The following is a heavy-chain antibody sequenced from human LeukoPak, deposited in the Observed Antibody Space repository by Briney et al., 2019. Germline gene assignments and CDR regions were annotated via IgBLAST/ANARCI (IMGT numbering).Heavy chain of an antibody. CDR3: AKEGHLGYCSSTSCYTDY. Sequence: GGSLRLSCAASGFTFNSYAMTWVRQAPGKGLEWVSAISGSGGSTYYADSVKGRFTISRDNSKNTLYLQMNSLRAEDTAVYYCAKEGHLGYCSSTSCYTDYWGQGTLVTVSS. CDR1: GFTFNSYA. J-gene: IGHJ4*02. CDR2: ISGSGGST. D-gene: IGHD2-2*02. V-gene: IGHV3-23*01.